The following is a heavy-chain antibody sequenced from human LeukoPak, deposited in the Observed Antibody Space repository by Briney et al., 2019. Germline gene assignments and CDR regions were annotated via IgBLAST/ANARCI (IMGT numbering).Heavy chain of an antibody. D-gene: IGHD3-9*01. V-gene: IGHV1-24*01. CDR1: GYTLTELS. CDR3: ATLPHRYFDWLSKNWFDP. Sequence: ASVKVSCKVSGYTLTELSMHWVRQAPGKGLEWMGGFDPEDGETIYAQKFQGRVTMTEDTSTDTAYMELSSLRSEGTAVYYCATLPHRYFDWLSKNWFDPWGQGTLVTVSS. J-gene: IGHJ5*02. CDR2: FDPEDGET.